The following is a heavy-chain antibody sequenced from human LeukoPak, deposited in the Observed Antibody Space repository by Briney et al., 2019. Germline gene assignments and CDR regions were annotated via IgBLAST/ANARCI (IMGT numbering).Heavy chain of an antibody. Sequence: SETLSLTCTVSGGSISSSSYYWGWLRQPPGKGLEWLGSIYYSWSTYYNPSLKSRVTISVDTSKNQFSLKLSSVTAADTAVYYCAREELRYFDWPPSYYYYGMDVWGQGTTVTVSS. CDR3: AREELRYFDWPPSYYYYGMDV. CDR2: IYYSWST. V-gene: IGHV4-39*07. CDR1: GGSISSSSYY. J-gene: IGHJ6*02. D-gene: IGHD3-9*01.